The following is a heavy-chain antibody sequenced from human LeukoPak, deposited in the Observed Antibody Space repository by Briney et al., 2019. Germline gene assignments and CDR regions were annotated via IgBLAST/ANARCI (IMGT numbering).Heavy chain of an antibody. D-gene: IGHD3-16*02. CDR2: ISSSSGTI. V-gene: IGHV3-48*01. J-gene: IGHJ4*02. CDR1: GFTFSSYS. Sequence: GGSLRLSCAASGFTFSSYSMNWVRQAPGKGLEWVSYISSSSGTIYYADSVKGRFTISRDNAKNSLYLQMNSLRAEDTAVYYCARAVSVWGSYRPFDYWGQGTLVTVSS. CDR3: ARAVSVWGSYRPFDY.